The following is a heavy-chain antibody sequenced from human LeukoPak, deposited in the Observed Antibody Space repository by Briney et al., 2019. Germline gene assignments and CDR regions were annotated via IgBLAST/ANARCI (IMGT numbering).Heavy chain of an antibody. CDR2: TYYRSEWHN. CDR1: GDSVSSNSAA. J-gene: IGHJ4*02. D-gene: IGHD5-18*01. V-gene: IGHV6-1*01. CDR3: ARDLAGFGGYSYGMVDY. Sequence: SQTLSLTCAISGDSVSSNSAAWNWIRQSPSRVLEWLGRTYYRSEWHNDYAVSVKSRIIISPDTSKNQFSLQLKSVTPEDTAVYYCARDLAGFGGYSYGMVDYWGQGTLVTVSS.